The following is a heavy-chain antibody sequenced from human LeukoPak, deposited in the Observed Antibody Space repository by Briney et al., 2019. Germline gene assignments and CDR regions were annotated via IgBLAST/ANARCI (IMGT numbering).Heavy chain of an antibody. CDR1: GYTFTGYY. J-gene: IGHJ5*02. CDR3: ARAEEDCSGGSCYIWFDP. D-gene: IGHD2-15*01. CDR2: INPNSGGT. Sequence: GASVKVSCKASGYTFTGYYMHWVRQAPGQGLEWMGWINPNSGGTNYAQKFQGWVTMTGDTSISTAYMELSRLRSDDTAVYYCARAEEDCSGGSCYIWFDPWGQGTLVTVSS. V-gene: IGHV1-2*04.